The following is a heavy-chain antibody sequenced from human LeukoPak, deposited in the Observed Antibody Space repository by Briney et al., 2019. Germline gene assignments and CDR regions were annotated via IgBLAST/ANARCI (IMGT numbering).Heavy chain of an antibody. CDR2: IRSKIDGGTT. J-gene: IGHJ4*02. CDR1: GFTFSNAW. V-gene: IGHV3-15*01. Sequence: GGSLRLSCAASGFTFSNAWMSWVRQSPGKGLEWVGRIRSKIDGGTTDYAAPVKGRFTISRDDSKNMLYLQMNSLKTEDTAVYYCTTAAVHWGQGTLVTVST. CDR3: TTAAVH.